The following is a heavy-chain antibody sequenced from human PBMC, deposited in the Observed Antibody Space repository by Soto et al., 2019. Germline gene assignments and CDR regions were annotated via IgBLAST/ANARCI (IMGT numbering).Heavy chain of an antibody. CDR2: ISSSSSYI. V-gene: IGHV3-21*01. J-gene: IGHJ4*02. CDR3: ARDSAHYGSGSYFDY. Sequence: PXASLGLSCAASGFTFSSYSMNWVRQAPGKGLEWVSSISSSSSYIYYADSVKGRFTISRDNAKNSLYLQMNSLRAEDTAVYYCARDSAHYGSGSYFDYWGQGTLVTVSS. CDR1: GFTFSSYS. D-gene: IGHD3-10*01.